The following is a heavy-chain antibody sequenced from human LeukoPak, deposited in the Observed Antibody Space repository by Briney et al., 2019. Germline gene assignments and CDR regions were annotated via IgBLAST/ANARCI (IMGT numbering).Heavy chain of an antibody. D-gene: IGHD5-12*01. CDR2: INPSGGST. Sequence: ASVKVSCKASGYTFTSYYMHWARQAPGQGLEWMGIINPSGGSTSYAQKFQGRVTMTRDTSTSTVYMELSSLRSEDTAVYYCATTRKGGYDYWGQGTLVTVSS. CDR1: GYTFTSYY. J-gene: IGHJ4*02. CDR3: ATTRKGGYDY. V-gene: IGHV1-46*03.